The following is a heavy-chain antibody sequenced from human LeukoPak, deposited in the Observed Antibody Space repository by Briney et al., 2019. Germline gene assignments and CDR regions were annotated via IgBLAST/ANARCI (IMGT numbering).Heavy chain of an antibody. D-gene: IGHD2-15*01. CDR3: ARDRSGGSCYLDY. V-gene: IGHV3-7*01. Sequence: GGSLRLSCAASGFTFSSYWMSWVRQAPGKGLEWVANIKQDGSEKYYVDSVKGRFTISRDNAKNSLYLQTNSLRAEDTAVYYCARDRSGGSCYLDYWGQGTLVTVSS. CDR2: IKQDGSEK. CDR1: GFTFSSYW. J-gene: IGHJ4*02.